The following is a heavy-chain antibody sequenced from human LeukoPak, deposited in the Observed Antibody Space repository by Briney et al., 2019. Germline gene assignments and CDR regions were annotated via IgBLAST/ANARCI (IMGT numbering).Heavy chain of an antibody. D-gene: IGHD1-26*01. CDR2: IRSKAYGGTT. CDR1: GFTFGDYA. Sequence: GGSLRLSCTASGFTFGDYAMSWVRQAPGKGLEWVGFIRSKAYGGTTEYAASVKGRFTISRDDSKSIAYLQMNSLKTEDTAVYYCTRVPPRGIYFEYAFDIWGQGTMVTVSS. J-gene: IGHJ3*02. V-gene: IGHV3-49*04. CDR3: TRVPPRGIYFEYAFDI.